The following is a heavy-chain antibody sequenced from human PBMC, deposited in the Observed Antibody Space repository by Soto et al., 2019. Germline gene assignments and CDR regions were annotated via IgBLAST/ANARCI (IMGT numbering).Heavy chain of an antibody. V-gene: IGHV3-48*02. CDR2: INGDSTTT. CDR1: GFPFSSYA. J-gene: IGHJ4*02. Sequence: DVQLVGSGGGLVQPGGSLRLSCVASGFPFSSYAMHWVRQAPGKGLEWISYINGDSTTTFYADSVKGRFTVSRDNAKNSVHLQMTRLRHEDTGFYYFARELSYWGQVILVTVSS. CDR3: ARELSY.